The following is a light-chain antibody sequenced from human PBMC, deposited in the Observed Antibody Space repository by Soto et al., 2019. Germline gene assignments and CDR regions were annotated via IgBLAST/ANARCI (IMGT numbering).Light chain of an antibody. CDR1: SSDVGGYDY. Sequence: QSVLTQPRSVSGSPGQSVTISCTGSSSDVGGYDYVSWYLQHPGKAPKLILYDVTKRPSGVPDRFSGAKSGNTASLTISGLQAEDEGAYYCCSYTRTYTWVFGGGTKVTVL. J-gene: IGLJ3*02. V-gene: IGLV2-11*01. CDR3: CSYTRTYTWV. CDR2: DVT.